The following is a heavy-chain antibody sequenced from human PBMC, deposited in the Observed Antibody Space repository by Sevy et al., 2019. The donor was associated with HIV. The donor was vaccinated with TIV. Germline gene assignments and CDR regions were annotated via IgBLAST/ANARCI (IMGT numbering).Heavy chain of an antibody. CDR1: GGSITSLY. CDR3: AGENAWGRGYS. CDR2: IYYNGHI. Sequence: SETLSPTCTVSGGSITSLYRNWIRQPPGKGLEWIANIYYNGHINYNPSLKSRVTLSLDTSKNQFSLRLSSVTAADTAMYYCAGENAWGRGYSRGQGTLVTVSS. D-gene: IGHD1-26*01. J-gene: IGHJ5*01. V-gene: IGHV4-59*08.